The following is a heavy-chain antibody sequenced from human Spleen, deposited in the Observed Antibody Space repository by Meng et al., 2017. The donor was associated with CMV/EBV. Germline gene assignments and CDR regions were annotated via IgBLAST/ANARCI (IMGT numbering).Heavy chain of an antibody. V-gene: IGHV3-7*01. CDR3: ATALGWYYFDY. CDR2: IKQDGSEK. D-gene: IGHD6-19*01. Sequence: GESLKISCAASGFTFSSYWMSWVRQAPGKGLEWVANIKQDGSEKYYVDSVKGRFTISRDNAKNSLYLQMNSLRAEDTAVYYCATALGWYYFDYWGQGTLVTVSS. CDR1: GFTFSSYW. J-gene: IGHJ4*02.